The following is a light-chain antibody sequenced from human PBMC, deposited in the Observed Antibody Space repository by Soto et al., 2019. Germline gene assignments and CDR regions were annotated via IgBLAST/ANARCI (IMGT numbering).Light chain of an antibody. Sequence: DIQMTQSPPTLSTSVVDRVTITCRASQSVSTWLAWYQQKPGKAPKLLVYKASTLETGVPSRFSGSGSGTEFTLTISSLQPDDFAIYYCQQYSSYPFTFGPGTKVDIK. CDR2: KAS. CDR1: QSVSTW. J-gene: IGKJ3*01. CDR3: QQYSSYPFT. V-gene: IGKV1-5*03.